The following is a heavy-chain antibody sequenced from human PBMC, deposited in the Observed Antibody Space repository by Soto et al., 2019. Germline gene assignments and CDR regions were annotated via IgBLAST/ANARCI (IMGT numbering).Heavy chain of an antibody. CDR2: IYYSGST. J-gene: IGHJ4*02. Sequence: XETLSRKCIVSGGSMNDLYWSWIRQPPGKGLEWIGYIYYSGSTDYNPSLKGRVTISVDTSKNQFSLKLRSVTAADTAVYYCARVGGVAARTFDYWGQGTLFTVSS. CDR1: GGSMNDLY. D-gene: IGHD6-6*01. CDR3: ARVGGVAARTFDY. V-gene: IGHV4-59*01.